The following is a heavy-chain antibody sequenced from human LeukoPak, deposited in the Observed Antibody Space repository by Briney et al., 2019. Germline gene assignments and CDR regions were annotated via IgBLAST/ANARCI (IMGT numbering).Heavy chain of an antibody. Sequence: ASVKVSCKASGYTFTSYDINWVRQATGQGLGWMGWMNPNSGNTGYAQKFQGRVTMTRNTSISTAYMELSSLRSEDTAVYYCASRVAVGGAFDIWGQGTMVTVSS. D-gene: IGHD2-15*01. V-gene: IGHV1-8*01. CDR3: ASRVAVGGAFDI. J-gene: IGHJ3*02. CDR1: GYTFTSYD. CDR2: MNPNSGNT.